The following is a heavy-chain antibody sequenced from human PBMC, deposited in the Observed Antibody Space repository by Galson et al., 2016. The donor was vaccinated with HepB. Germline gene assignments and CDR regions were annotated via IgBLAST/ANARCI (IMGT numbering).Heavy chain of an antibody. Sequence: SLRLSCAASGFIVSNDYMNWVRQAPGTGLEWLSVSYADGRTYYAESVRGRFTISIDNSKNTLFLQMNNLSAEDTAVYYCARDPGFRNGMNVWGQGTTVTVSS. J-gene: IGHJ6*02. CDR2: SYADGRT. CDR1: GFIVSNDY. CDR3: ARDPGFRNGMNV. V-gene: IGHV3-53*01.